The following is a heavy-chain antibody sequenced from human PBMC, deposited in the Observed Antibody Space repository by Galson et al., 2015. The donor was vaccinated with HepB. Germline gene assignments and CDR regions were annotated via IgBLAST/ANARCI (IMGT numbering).Heavy chain of an antibody. CDR3: ASLPIEGSGSYGWFDP. D-gene: IGHD3-10*01. CDR1: GGSFSGYY. Sequence: ETLSLTCAVYGGSFSGYYWSWIRQPPGKGLEWIGEINHSGSTNYNPSLKSRVTISVDTSKNQFSLKLSSVTAADTAVYYCASLPIEGSGSYGWFDPWGQGTLVTVSS. V-gene: IGHV4-34*01. CDR2: INHSGST. J-gene: IGHJ5*02.